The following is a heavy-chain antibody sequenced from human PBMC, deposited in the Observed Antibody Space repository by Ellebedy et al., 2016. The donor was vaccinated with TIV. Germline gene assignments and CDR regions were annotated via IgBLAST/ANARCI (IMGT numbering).Heavy chain of an antibody. CDR1: GFTFDAYT. CDR2: VSWDGRTT. Sequence: SGFTFDAYTMHWVRQAPGKALEWVPFVSWDGRTTYYADSVNGRFTISRDNSKSSLYLQMNSLRTEDTALYYCVKELDYYFDYWGQGTLVTVSS. V-gene: IGHV3-43*01. J-gene: IGHJ4*02. CDR3: VKELDYYFDY. D-gene: IGHD3/OR15-3a*01.